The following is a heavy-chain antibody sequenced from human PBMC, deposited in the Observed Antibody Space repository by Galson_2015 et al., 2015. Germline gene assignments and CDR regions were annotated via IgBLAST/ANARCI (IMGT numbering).Heavy chain of an antibody. CDR2: IYYSGST. Sequence: SETLSLTCTVSGGSISSSSYYWGWIRQPPGKGLEWIGSIYYSGSTYYNPSLKSRVTISVDTSNNQFSLKLSSVTAADTAVYYCARHRLVGNWFDPWGQGTLVTVSS. D-gene: IGHD1-26*01. CDR1: GGSISSSSYY. CDR3: ARHRLVGNWFDP. V-gene: IGHV4-39*01. J-gene: IGHJ5*02.